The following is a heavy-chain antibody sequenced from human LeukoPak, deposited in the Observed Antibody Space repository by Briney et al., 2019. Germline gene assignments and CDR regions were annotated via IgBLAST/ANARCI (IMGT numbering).Heavy chain of an antibody. CDR3: ARSVSSGWYWAY. V-gene: IGHV4-38-2*02. J-gene: IGHJ4*02. CDR2: IYHSGST. Sequence: SETLSLTCTVSGYSISSGYYWGWIRQPPGKGLEWIGSIYHSGSTYYNPSLKSRVTISVDTSKNQFSLKLSSVTAADTAVYYCARSVSSGWYWAYWGQGTLVTVSS. D-gene: IGHD6-19*01. CDR1: GYSISSGYY.